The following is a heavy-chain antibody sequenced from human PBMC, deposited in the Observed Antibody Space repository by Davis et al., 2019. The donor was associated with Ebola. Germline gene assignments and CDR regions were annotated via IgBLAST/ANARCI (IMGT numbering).Heavy chain of an antibody. CDR2: VYDIRST. CDR1: GDFISTYY. CDR3: ARSVFYDSTGYYVHWYYDL. Sequence: MPSETLSLTCTVSGDFISTYYWSWLRQPPGRGLEWIGYVYDIRSTNYNPSLMSRATISVDTSKNHFSLNLSSVTAADTAIYYCARSVFYDSTGYYVHWYYDLWGRGTLVTVSS. D-gene: IGHD3-22*01. J-gene: IGHJ2*01. V-gene: IGHV4-59*01.